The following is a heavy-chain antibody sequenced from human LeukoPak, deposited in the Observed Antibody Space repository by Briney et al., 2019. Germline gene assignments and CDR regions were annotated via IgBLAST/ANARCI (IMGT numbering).Heavy chain of an antibody. J-gene: IGHJ6*01. V-gene: IGHV4-59*01. CDR2: IHYSGRA. CDR3: VRFGVNYDMDV. CDR1: GGPISGYY. D-gene: IGHD3-16*01. Sequence: SSEPLSLPCSVSGGPISGYYWTWVRQPPGKALEWIGQIHYSGRADYNPSLKSRITMSVDTSRNQISLELSSETAADTAIYYCVRFGVNYDMDVWGQGTTVTVFS.